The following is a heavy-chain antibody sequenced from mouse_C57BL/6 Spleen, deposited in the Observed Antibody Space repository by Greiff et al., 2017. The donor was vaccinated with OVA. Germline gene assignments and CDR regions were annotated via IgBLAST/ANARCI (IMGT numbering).Heavy chain of an antibody. CDR1: GFTFSDDW. CDR3: RITTAGYYAMDY. Sequence: EVKVEESGGGLVQPGGSMKLSCAASGFTFSDDWMDWVRQSPEKGLEWVADIRNKANNHATYYAVSVKGRFTISRDDSKRSVYLHMNSLRADDTDIYYCRITTAGYYAMDYWGQGTSVTVSS. J-gene: IGHJ4*01. V-gene: IGHV6-6*01. D-gene: IGHD1-2*01. CDR2: IRNKANNHAT.